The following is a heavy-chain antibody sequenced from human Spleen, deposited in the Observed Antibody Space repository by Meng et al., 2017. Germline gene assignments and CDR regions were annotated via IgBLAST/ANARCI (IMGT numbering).Heavy chain of an antibody. J-gene: IGHJ6*02. CDR1: GYTFTSYG. D-gene: IGHD6-19*01. V-gene: IGHV1-18*01. CDR2: ISAYNGNT. CDR3: ASHTLEAVAGRGPYYYYGMDV. Sequence: ASVKVSCKASGYTFTSYGISWVRQAPGQGLEWMGWISAYNGNTNYAQKLQGRVTMTTDTSTSTAYMELRSLRSDDTAVYYCASHTLEAVAGRGPYYYYGMDVWGQGTTVTVSS.